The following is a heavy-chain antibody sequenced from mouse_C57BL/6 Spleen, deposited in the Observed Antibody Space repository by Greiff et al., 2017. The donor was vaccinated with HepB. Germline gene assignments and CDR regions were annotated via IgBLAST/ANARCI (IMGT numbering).Heavy chain of an antibody. J-gene: IGHJ2*01. CDR1: GYTFTDYN. CDR3: VLLLRSVFDY. CDR2: INPNNGGT. V-gene: IGHV1-18*01. Sequence: EVQLQQSGPELVKPGASVKIPCKASGYTFTDYNMDWVKQSHGKSLEWIGDINPNNGGTIYNQKFKGKATLTVDKSSSTAYMELRSLTSENTAVYYCVLLLRSVFDYWGQGTTLTVSS. D-gene: IGHD1-1*01.